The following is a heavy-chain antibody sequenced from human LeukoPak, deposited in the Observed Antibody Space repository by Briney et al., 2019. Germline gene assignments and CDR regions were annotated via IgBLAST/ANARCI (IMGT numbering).Heavy chain of an antibody. D-gene: IGHD4-17*01. CDR1: GYTFTSYD. CDR2: INPNSGAT. CDR3: AREAFTTVTSATDAFDI. Sequence: ASVKVSCKASGYTFTSYDINWVRQAPGQGLEWMGWINPNSGATNSAQKFQGRVTMTRDTSISTAYMELSRLRSDDTAVYYCAREAFTTVTSATDAFDIWGQGTMVTVSS. J-gene: IGHJ3*02. V-gene: IGHV1-2*02.